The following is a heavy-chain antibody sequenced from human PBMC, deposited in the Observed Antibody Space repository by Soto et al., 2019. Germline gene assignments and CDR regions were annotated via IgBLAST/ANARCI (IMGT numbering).Heavy chain of an antibody. CDR1: GYTFTGYY. Sequence: QVQLVQSGAEVKKPGASVKVSCKASGYTFTGYYMHWVRQAPGQGLEWMGWINPNSGGTNYAQKFQGWVTMTRDTSISTAYMELSRLGSDDTAVYYCARGVDTAMDYPNYYYYYGMDVWGQGTTVTVSS. J-gene: IGHJ6*02. CDR3: ARGVDTAMDYPNYYYYYGMDV. CDR2: INPNSGGT. D-gene: IGHD5-18*01. V-gene: IGHV1-2*04.